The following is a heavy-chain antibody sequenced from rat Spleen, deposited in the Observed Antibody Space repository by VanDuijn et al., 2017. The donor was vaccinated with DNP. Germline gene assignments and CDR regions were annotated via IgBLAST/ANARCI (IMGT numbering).Heavy chain of an antibody. D-gene: IGHD1-4*01. V-gene: IGHV2S8*01. CDR3: TRLPGYNIYWFAH. CDR1: G. J-gene: IGHJ3*01. Sequence: GVSWVRQSPGKGLEWIAAIAEGGSTYYNSALKSRLSISRDTSKGQVFLKVNSLQTEDTAIYFCTRLPGYNIYWFAHWGQGTLVTVSS. CDR2: IAEGGST.